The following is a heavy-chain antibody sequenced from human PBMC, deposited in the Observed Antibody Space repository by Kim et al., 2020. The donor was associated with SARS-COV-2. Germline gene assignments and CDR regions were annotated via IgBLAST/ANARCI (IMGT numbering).Heavy chain of an antibody. D-gene: IGHD3-3*01. Sequence: GGSLRLSCAASGFTFSDYYMSWIRQAPGKGLEWVSYISSSSSYTNYADSVKGRFTISRDNAKNSLYLQMNSLRAEDTAVYYCARVSARSGYHLDAFDIWGQGTMVTVSS. CDR3: ARVSARSGYHLDAFDI. CDR1: GFTFSDYY. V-gene: IGHV3-11*06. CDR2: ISSSSSYT. J-gene: IGHJ3*02.